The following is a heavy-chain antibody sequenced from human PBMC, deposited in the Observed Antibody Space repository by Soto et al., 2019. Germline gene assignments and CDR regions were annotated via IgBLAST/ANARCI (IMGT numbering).Heavy chain of an antibody. Sequence: PGGSLRLSWVASVFIFHEHDMHLVRQAPGKGLEWVGRSRNKAYIYITEYDATVKGRFTISRDESMNSMFLRMNSLKTADTAVDFCTRGYNNGWYFDCWGQGXRVSVYS. V-gene: IGHV3-72*01. CDR3: TRGYNNGWYFDC. J-gene: IGHJ5*01. D-gene: IGHD6-19*01. CDR1: VFIFHEHD. CDR2: SRNKAYIYIT.